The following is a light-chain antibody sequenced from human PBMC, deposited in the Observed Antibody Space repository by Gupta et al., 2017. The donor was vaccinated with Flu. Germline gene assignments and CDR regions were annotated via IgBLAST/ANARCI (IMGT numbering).Light chain of an antibody. CDR3: SSYTTSSTVI. CDR2: EVS. V-gene: IGLV2-18*02. CDR1: SSDVGSYNR. Sequence: TSSDVGSYNRVSWYQQPPGTAPKLMIYEVSNRPSGVPDRFSGSESGNTASLTISGLQAEDEADYYCSSYTTSSTVIFGGGTKVTVL. J-gene: IGLJ2*01.